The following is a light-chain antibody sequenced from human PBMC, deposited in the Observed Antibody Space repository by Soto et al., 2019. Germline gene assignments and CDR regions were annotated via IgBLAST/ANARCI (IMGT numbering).Light chain of an antibody. CDR2: TNN. Sequence: QSVLTQPPSASGTPGQRVTISCSGSSSNIGRDYVYWFQQLPGTAPKLLIYTNNQRPSGVPDRFSGSKSGTSASLAISGLRSEDEAEYYCAVWDYSLSGWVFGGGTKLTVL. CDR3: AVWDYSLSGWV. J-gene: IGLJ3*02. V-gene: IGLV1-47*02. CDR1: SSNIGRDY.